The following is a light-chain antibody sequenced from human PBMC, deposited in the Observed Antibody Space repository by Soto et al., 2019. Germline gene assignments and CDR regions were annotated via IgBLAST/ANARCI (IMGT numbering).Light chain of an antibody. CDR3: NSYESSNSVV. J-gene: IGLJ2*01. CDR2: EVS. CDR1: SSDVGGYNY. V-gene: IGLV2-8*01. Sequence: QSALTQPPSASGSPGQSVTISCTGTSSDVGGYNYVSWYQQHPGKAPKLLIYEVSKRPSGVPDRFSGSKSGNTASLTVSGLQAEDEADYYCNSYESSNSVVFGGGTQLTVL.